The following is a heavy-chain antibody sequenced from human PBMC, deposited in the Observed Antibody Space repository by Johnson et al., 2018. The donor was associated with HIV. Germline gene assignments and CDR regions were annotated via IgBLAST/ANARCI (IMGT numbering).Heavy chain of an antibody. J-gene: IGHJ3*01. CDR2: IRYDGSNK. Sequence: QMLLVESGGGVVQPGRSLRLSCAASGFTFSSYAMHWVRQAPGKGLEWVAVIRYDGSNKYYADSVKGRFTISRDNSKNTLYLQMNSLRAEDTAVYYCTTDPYYGVTFDLWGPGTMVTVSS. CDR1: GFTFSSYA. CDR3: TTDPYYGVTFDL. D-gene: IGHD3-22*01. V-gene: IGHV3-33*08.